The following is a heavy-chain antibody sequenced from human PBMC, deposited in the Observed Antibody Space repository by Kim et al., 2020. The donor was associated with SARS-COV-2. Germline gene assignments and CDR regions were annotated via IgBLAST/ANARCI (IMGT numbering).Heavy chain of an antibody. J-gene: IGHJ5*02. Sequence: SETLSLTCAVYGGSFSGYYWSWIRQPPGKGLEWIGEINHSGSTNYNPSLKSRVTISVDTSKNQFSLKLSSVTAADTAVYYCARGRSSSWSRGYFRWFDPRGQGTLVTVSS. CDR3: ARGRSSSWSRGYFRWFDP. CDR1: GGSFSGYY. V-gene: IGHV4-34*01. CDR2: INHSGST. D-gene: IGHD6-13*01.